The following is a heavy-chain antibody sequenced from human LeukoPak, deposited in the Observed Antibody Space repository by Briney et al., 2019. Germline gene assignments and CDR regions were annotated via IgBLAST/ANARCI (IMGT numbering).Heavy chain of an antibody. V-gene: IGHV3-23*01. CDR2: IAATSGST. CDR1: GFTFRNYA. CDR3: AKAAYGDYVNWFDP. Sequence: PGGSLRLSCAASGFTFRNYAMNWVRQAPGKGLEWVSSIAATSGSTYYADSVKGRFTISRDNSKNILYLQMNSLRAEDTALYYCAKAAYGDYVNWFDPWGQGTLVTVSS. J-gene: IGHJ5*02. D-gene: IGHD4-17*01.